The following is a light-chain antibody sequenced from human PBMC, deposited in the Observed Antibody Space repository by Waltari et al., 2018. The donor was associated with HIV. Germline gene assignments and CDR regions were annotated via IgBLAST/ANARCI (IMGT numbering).Light chain of an antibody. CDR3: QSYDSSLSGWV. CDR2: GNT. V-gene: IGLV1-40*01. Sequence: QSVLTQPPSVSGAPGQVVTISSSGSRSNLGAGYDIHSYQQLPGTAPRLLIYGNTNRPSGVPDRFSGSKSGTSASLAITGLQAEDEADYYCQSYDSSLSGWVFGGGTKLTVV. CDR1: RSNLGAGYD. J-gene: IGLJ3*02.